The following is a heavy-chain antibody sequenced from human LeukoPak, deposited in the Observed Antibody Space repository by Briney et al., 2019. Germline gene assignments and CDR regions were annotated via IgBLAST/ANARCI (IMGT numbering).Heavy chain of an antibody. J-gene: IGHJ3*02. CDR2: IYYSGST. V-gene: IGHV4-59*01. CDR1: GGSISSYY. Sequence: SETLSLTCTVSGGSISSYYWSWIRQPPGKGLEWIGYIYYSGSTNYNPSLKSRVTISVDTSKNQFSLKLSSVTAADTAVYYCARALKDWSGYFEWAFDIWGQGTMVTVSS. D-gene: IGHD3-3*01. CDR3: ARALKDWSGYFEWAFDI.